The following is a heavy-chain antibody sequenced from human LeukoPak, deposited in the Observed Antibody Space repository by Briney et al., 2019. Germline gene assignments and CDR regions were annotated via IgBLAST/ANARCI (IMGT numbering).Heavy chain of an antibody. CDR1: GFIFSSYG. V-gene: IGHV3-33*01. D-gene: IGHD1-26*01. CDR2: IWFDGSHK. CDR3: ARAVVGAIRGPSDAFDI. Sequence: PGRSLRLSCAASGFIFSSYGMHWVRQAPGKGLEWLAVIWFDGSHKYYADSVKGRFTISRDNSKNTLYLQMNSLRAEDTAVYYCARAVVGAIRGPSDAFDIWGQGTMVTVSS. J-gene: IGHJ3*02.